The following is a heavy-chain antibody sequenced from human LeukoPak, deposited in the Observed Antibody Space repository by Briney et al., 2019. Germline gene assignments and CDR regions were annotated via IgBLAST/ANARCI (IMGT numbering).Heavy chain of an antibody. J-gene: IGHJ4*02. Sequence: ASVKVSCKASGYTFTGNYMHWVRQAPGQGLEWMGWINPNSGGTNYAQKFQGRVTMTSDTSISTAYMELSSLRSDDTAVYFCAREYCTNGVCYKALDYWGQGTLVTVSS. CDR2: INPNSGGT. CDR3: AREYCTNGVCYKALDY. D-gene: IGHD2-8*01. V-gene: IGHV1-2*02. CDR1: GYTFTGNY.